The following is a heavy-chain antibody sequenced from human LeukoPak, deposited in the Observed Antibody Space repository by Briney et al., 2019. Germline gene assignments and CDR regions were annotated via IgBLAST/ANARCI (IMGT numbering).Heavy chain of an antibody. Sequence: PSETLSLICTVSGGSVNSSPYYWGWIRQPPGKGLEYITIIYHSGSTYYNPSLKSRITISVDTSKNQFSLKLSSVTAAETAVYYCARSSTTFGHFEYWGQGTLVTVSS. CDR1: GGSVNSSPYY. V-gene: IGHV4-39*01. CDR3: ARSSTTFGHFEY. CDR2: IYHSGST. J-gene: IGHJ4*02. D-gene: IGHD3-3*01.